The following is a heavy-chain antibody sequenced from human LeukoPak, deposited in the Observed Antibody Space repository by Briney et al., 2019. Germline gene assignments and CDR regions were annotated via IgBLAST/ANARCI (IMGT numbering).Heavy chain of an antibody. CDR2: TYHSGST. CDR3: ARGGSPPLGLSYYDFWSGTHPFDY. D-gene: IGHD3-3*01. Sequence: SETLSLTCTVSGYSISSGYYWGWIRQPPGKGLEWIGSTYHSGSTYYNPSLKSRVTISVDTSKNQFSLKLSSVPAADTAVYYCARGGSPPLGLSYYDFWSGTHPFDYWGQGTLVTVSS. CDR1: GYSISSGYY. V-gene: IGHV4-38-2*02. J-gene: IGHJ4*02.